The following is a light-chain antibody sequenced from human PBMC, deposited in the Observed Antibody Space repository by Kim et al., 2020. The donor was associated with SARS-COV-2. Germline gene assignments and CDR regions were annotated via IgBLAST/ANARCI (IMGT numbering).Light chain of an antibody. J-gene: IGKJ2*03. V-gene: IGKV1-27*01. CDR1: QGINNY. Sequence: SASVGDRVTITCRASQGINNYLAWYQQKPGKVPELLVYGASTVQSNVPSRFSGSGSETHFTLTINGLQPEDIATYYCHNYNRAPQSFGQGPSWRS. CDR2: GAS. CDR3: HNYNRAPQS.